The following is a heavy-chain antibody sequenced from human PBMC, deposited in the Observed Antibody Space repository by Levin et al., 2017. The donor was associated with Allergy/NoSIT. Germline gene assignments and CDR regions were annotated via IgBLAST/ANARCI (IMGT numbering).Heavy chain of an antibody. D-gene: IGHD3-16*01. J-gene: IGHJ4*02. Sequence: SETLSLTCAVSGASISTSNWWTWVRQPPGRGLEWIGEIYHSGSPNYNPSLKSRVTISVDKSKNQSSLKLSYVAAAATAVYYCANKDYSGGTYDYWGQGTLVTVSA. V-gene: IGHV4-4*02. CDR2: IYHSGSP. CDR3: ANKDYSGGTYDY. CDR1: GASISTSNW.